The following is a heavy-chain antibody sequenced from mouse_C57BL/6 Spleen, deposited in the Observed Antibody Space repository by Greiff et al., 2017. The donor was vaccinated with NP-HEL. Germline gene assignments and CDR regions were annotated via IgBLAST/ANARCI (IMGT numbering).Heavy chain of an antibody. Sequence: EVQLVESGGGLVKPGGSLKLSCAASGFTFSDYGMHWVRQAPEKGLEWVAYISSGSSTIYYADTVKGGFTISRDNAKNTLFLQMTSLRSEDTAMYYCARPGYLRYFDVWGTGTTVTVSS. CDR1: GFTFSDYG. V-gene: IGHV5-17*01. D-gene: IGHD3-1*01. CDR2: ISSGSSTI. J-gene: IGHJ1*03. CDR3: ARPGYLRYFDV.